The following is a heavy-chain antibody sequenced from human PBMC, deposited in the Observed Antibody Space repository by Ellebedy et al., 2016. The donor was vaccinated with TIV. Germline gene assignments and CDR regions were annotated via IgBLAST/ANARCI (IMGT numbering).Heavy chain of an antibody. J-gene: IGHJ4*02. D-gene: IGHD6-13*01. Sequence: PGGSLRLSCAASGFTFSSYAMSWVRQAPGKGREWVLAISGSGGSTYYADSVKGRFTISRDNSKNTLYLQMNSLRAEDTAVYYCAKDLRGQQQLVPESSPDYWGQGTLVTVSS. CDR1: GFTFSSYA. CDR2: ISGSGGST. CDR3: AKDLRGQQQLVPESSPDY. V-gene: IGHV3-23*01.